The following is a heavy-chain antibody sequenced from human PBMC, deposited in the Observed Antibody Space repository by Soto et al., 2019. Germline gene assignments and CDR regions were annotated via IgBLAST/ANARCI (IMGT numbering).Heavy chain of an antibody. J-gene: IGHJ3*02. D-gene: IGHD2-15*01. CDR3: ARDLGYCSGGSCYSADAFEI. Sequence: PGGSLRLSCAASGFTVSSNYMSWVRQAPGKGLEWVSVIYSGGSTYYADSVKGRFTISRHNSKNTLYLQMNSLRAEDTAVYYCARDLGYCSGGSCYSADAFEIWGKGTMVTVSS. CDR1: GFTVSSNY. CDR2: IYSGGST. V-gene: IGHV3-53*04.